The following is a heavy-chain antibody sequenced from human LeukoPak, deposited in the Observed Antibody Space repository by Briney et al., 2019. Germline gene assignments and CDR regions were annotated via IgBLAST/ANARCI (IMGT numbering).Heavy chain of an antibody. J-gene: IGHJ4*02. V-gene: IGHV3-48*01. D-gene: IGHD4-17*01. CDR1: GFTFSSYG. CDR2: ISSSSSTI. Sequence: GGSLRLSCAASGFTFSSYGMTWVRQAPGKGLEWVSYISSSSSTIYYADSVKGRFTISRDNAKNSLYLQMNSLRAEDTAVYYCASLATVTLFDYWGQGTLVTVSS. CDR3: ASLATVTLFDY.